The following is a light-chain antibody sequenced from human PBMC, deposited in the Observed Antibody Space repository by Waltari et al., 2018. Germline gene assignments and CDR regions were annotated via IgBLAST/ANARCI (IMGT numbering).Light chain of an antibody. V-gene: IGKV3-20*01. CDR3: QQYGSSPGWT. CDR2: GAS. J-gene: IGKJ1*01. CDR1: QSVSSSY. Sequence: EIVLTQSPGTLSLSPGERATLSCRASQSVSSSYLACYQQKPGQAPRLLIYGASSRATGIPDRFSGSVSGTDFTLTISRLEPEDFAVYYCQQYGSSPGWTFGQGTKVEIK.